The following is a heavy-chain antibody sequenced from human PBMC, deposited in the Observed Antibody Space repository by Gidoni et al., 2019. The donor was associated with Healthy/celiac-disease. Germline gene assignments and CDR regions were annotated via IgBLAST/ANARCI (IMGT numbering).Heavy chain of an antibody. CDR3: AREYCSSTSCYPHAFDI. D-gene: IGHD2-2*01. CDR2: INPNSGGT. Sequence: QVQLVQSGAEVKKPGASVKVSCKASGYTFTGYYMHWVRQAPGQGLEWMGWINPNSGGTNYAQKFQGRVTMTRDTSISTAYMELSRLRSDDTAVYYCAREYCSSTSCYPHAFDIWGQGTMVTVSS. CDR1: GYTFTGYY. V-gene: IGHV1-2*02. J-gene: IGHJ3*02.